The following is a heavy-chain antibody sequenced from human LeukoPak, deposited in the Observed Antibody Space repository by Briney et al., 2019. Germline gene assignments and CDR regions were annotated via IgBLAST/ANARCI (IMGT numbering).Heavy chain of an antibody. CDR3: ARDLYGPFDY. D-gene: IGHD2/OR15-2a*01. CDR2: IKQDGSEK. CDR1: GFTFSNYW. J-gene: IGHJ4*02. Sequence: GGSLRLSCAASGFTFSNYWMSWVRQAPGKGLEWVANIKQDGSEKYYVDSVKGRFTISKDNAKKSLYLQMNSLRAEDTAVYYCARDLYGPFDYWGQGTLVTVSS. V-gene: IGHV3-7*01.